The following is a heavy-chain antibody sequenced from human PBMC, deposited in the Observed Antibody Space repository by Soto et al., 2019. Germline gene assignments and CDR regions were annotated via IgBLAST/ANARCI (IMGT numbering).Heavy chain of an antibody. V-gene: IGHV4-34*09. J-gene: IGHJ5*02. D-gene: IGHD3-10*01. CDR1: GGSFSGYY. CDR3: AREFASWFDL. Sequence: SETLSLTCAVYGGSFSGYYWSWIRQPPGKGLEWIGEINHSGSTNYNPSLKSRVTISVDTSKNQFSLKLSSVTAADTAVYYCAREFASWFDLWGQGNLVTVSS. CDR2: INHSGST.